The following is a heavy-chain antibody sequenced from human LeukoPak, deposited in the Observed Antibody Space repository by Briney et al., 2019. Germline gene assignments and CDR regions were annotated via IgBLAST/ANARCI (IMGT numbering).Heavy chain of an antibody. D-gene: IGHD1-26*01. V-gene: IGHV4-38-2*02. CDR2: IYHSGST. CDR3: ARDGEASGSYSAFDI. CDR1: GYSISSGYY. Sequence: SETLSLTCTVSGYSISSGYYWGWIRQPPGKGLEWIGSIYHSGSTYYNPSLKSRVTISVDTSKNQFSLKLSSVTAADTAVYYCARDGEASGSYSAFDIWGQRTMVTVSS. J-gene: IGHJ3*02.